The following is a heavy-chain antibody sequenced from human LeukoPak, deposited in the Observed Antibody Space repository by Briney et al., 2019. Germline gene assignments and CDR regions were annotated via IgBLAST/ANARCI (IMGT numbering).Heavy chain of an antibody. CDR3: ARAQSSGWYIYFDY. Sequence: GGSLRLSCAASGFTFSSYWMHWVRQAPGQGLVWVSRINSDGSSTSYADSVKGRFTSSRDNAKNTLYLQMNSLRAEDTAVYYCARAQSSGWYIYFDYWGQGTLVTVSS. CDR2: INSDGSST. J-gene: IGHJ4*02. V-gene: IGHV3-74*01. D-gene: IGHD6-19*01. CDR1: GFTFSSYW.